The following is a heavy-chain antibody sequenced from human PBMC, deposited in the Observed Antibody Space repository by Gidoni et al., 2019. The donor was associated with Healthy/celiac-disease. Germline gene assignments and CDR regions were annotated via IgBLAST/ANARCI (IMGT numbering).Heavy chain of an antibody. V-gene: IGHV4-31*03. CDR2: IYYSGST. CDR3: ARGAAYYDTEDFDI. D-gene: IGHD3-22*01. Sequence: QVYLQETGPGLVKPSQTLSPTCPVSGGPISSGGYYWSWIRQHPGQGLEWIGYIYYSGSTYYNTSVKSRVTRSVDTSKNQFSLKLSSVTAADTAVYYCARGAAYYDTEDFDIWGQGTMVTVSS. CDR1: GGPISSGGYY. J-gene: IGHJ3*02.